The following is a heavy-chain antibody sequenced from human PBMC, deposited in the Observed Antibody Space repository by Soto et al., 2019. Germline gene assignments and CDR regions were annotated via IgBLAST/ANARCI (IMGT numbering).Heavy chain of an antibody. CDR1: GGSFSGYY. D-gene: IGHD6-13*01. Sequence: QVQLQQWGAGLLKPSETLSLTCAVYGGSFSGYYWSWIRQPPGKGLEWIGEINHSGSTNYNPSLKSRVTISVDTSKNQFSLKLSSVTAADTAVYYCARAVLMGSGEQQLVPGYFDYWGQGTLVTVSS. V-gene: IGHV4-34*01. CDR2: INHSGST. J-gene: IGHJ4*02. CDR3: ARAVLMGSGEQQLVPGYFDY.